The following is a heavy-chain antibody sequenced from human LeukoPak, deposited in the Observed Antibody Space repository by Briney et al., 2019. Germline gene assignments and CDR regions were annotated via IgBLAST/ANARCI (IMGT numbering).Heavy chain of an antibody. CDR3: AREASGYSGSTRADAFDI. CDR1: GFTVSSNY. V-gene: IGHV3-53*01. CDR2: IYSGGST. J-gene: IGHJ3*02. D-gene: IGHD1-26*01. Sequence: PGGSLRLSCAASGFTVSSNYMTWVRQAPGKGLEWVSLIYSGGSTYYADSVKGRFTISRDDSKNTLYLQMNSLRAEDTAVYYCAREASGYSGSTRADAFDIWGRGTMVTVSS.